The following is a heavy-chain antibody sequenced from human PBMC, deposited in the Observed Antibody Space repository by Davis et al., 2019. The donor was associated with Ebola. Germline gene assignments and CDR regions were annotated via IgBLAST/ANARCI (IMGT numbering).Heavy chain of an antibody. D-gene: IGHD2-2*01. CDR1: GFTFSSYA. V-gene: IGHV3-15*01. CDR3: TADVVPAATRGVYYYYYYMDV. Sequence: GESLKISCAASGFTFSSYAMSWVRQAPGKGLEWVGRIKSKTDGGTTDYAAPVKGRFTISRDDSENTLYLQMNSLRTEDTAVYYCTADVVPAATRGVYYYYYYMDVWGKGTTVTVSS. CDR2: IKSKTDGGTT. J-gene: IGHJ6*03.